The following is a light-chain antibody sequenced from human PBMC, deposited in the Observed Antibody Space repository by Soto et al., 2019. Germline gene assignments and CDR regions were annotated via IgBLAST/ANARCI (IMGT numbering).Light chain of an antibody. CDR2: AAS. CDR1: QTIKSH. V-gene: IGKV1-39*01. CDR3: EQTYASPWT. J-gene: IGKJ1*01. Sequence: DIQMTQSPSSLSASVGDRVIITCRASQTIKSHINWYKQRPGKAPELLIYAASSWPGGVPSRFSGSGSETDFTLTVSSLQPEDFATYYCEQTYASPWTFGHGTKVEI.